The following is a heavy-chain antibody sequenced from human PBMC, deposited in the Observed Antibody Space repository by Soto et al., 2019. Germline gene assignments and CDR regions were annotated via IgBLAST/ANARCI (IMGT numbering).Heavy chain of an antibody. CDR3: ARSPGYSSGWSDYYYYGMDV. V-gene: IGHV1-69*13. D-gene: IGHD6-19*01. CDR1: GGTFSSYA. J-gene: IGHJ6*02. Sequence: SVKVSCKASGGTFSSYAISWVRQAPGQGLEWMGGIIPIFGTANYAQKFQGRVTITADESTSTAYMELSSLRSEDTAVYYCARSPGYSSGWSDYYYYGMDVWGQGTTVTVSS. CDR2: IIPIFGTA.